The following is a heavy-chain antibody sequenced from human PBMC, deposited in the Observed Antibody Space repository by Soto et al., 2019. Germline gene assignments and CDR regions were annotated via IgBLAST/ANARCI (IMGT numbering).Heavy chain of an antibody. J-gene: IGHJ6*03. CDR1: GYTFTSYD. D-gene: IGHD2-15*01. CDR3: ARAWGCSGGSCYSWGDYYYMDV. CDR2: MNPNSGNT. V-gene: IGHV1-8*01. Sequence: ASVKVSCKASGYTFTSYDINWVRQATGQGLEWMGWMNPNSGNTGYAQKFQGRVTMTRNTSISTAYMELSSLRSEDTAVYYCARAWGCSGGSCYSWGDYYYMDVWGKGTTVTVSS.